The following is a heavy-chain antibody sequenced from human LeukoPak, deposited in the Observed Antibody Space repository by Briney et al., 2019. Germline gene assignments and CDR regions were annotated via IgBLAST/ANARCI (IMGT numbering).Heavy chain of an antibody. Sequence: SETLSLTCTVSGASISGSGYYWGWIRQPPGKGLEWIGNIYDSGSTYYNASVQSRVTISIDTSKNQFSLMLSSVTAADTAMYYCAKSGGYGLIDYWGQGTLVTVSS. J-gene: IGHJ4*02. D-gene: IGHD1-26*01. V-gene: IGHV4-39*01. CDR3: AKSGGYGLIDY. CDR1: GASISGSGYY. CDR2: IYDSGST.